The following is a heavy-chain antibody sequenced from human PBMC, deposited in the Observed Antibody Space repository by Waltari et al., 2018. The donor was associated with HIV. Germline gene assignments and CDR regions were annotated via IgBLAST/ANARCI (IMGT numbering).Heavy chain of an antibody. CDR2: IRSKAYGGTT. CDR1: GFTFGDYA. CDR3: TRPGQVGIGAGY. D-gene: IGHD2-15*01. J-gene: IGHJ4*02. V-gene: IGHV3-49*04. Sequence: EVQLVESGGGLVLPGRSLSISCTVSGFTFGDYAMSWVRQAPGKGLEWVGFIRSKAYGGTTEYAASVKGRFTISRDDSKSIAYLQMNSLKTEDTAVYYCTRPGQVGIGAGYWGQGTLVTVSS.